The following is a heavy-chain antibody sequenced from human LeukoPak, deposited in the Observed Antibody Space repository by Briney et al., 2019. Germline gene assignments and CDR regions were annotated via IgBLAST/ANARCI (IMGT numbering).Heavy chain of an antibody. Sequence: SETLSLTCTVSGGSISSYYWSWIRQPPGKGLEWVGYIYYSGSHNSNPSLKSRVTISVETPQNQFSLKLSSVTAAATAGYYCGRDLVGATSAFDIWGQGTMVSVSS. CDR1: GGSISSYY. V-gene: IGHV4-59*01. D-gene: IGHD1-26*01. J-gene: IGHJ3*02. CDR2: IYYSGSH. CDR3: GRDLVGATSAFDI.